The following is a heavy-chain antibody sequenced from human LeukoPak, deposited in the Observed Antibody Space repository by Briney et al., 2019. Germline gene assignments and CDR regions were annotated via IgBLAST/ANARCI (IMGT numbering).Heavy chain of an antibody. CDR3: ARDPRDIVVVPAVINFDY. Sequence: ASVNVSCNASGYTFTSYCISWVRQAPGQGIEWIGWISTYNGNTNYAQKIQGRVSMTTDTSTSTAYMELRSLISDDTAVYYCARDPRDIVVVPAVINFDYWGQGTLVTVSS. CDR2: ISTYNGNT. J-gene: IGHJ4*02. CDR1: GYTFTSYC. D-gene: IGHD2-2*01. V-gene: IGHV1-18*04.